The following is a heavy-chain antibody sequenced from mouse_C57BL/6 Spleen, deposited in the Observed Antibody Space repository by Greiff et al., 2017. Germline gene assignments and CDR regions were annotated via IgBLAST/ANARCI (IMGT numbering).Heavy chain of an antibody. CDR1: GYSITSGYD. Sequence: EVKLMESGPGMVKPSQSLSLTCTVTGYSITSGYDWHWIRHFPGNKLEWMGYISYSGSTNYNPSLKSRISITHDTSKNHFFLKLNSVTTEDTATYYCARDDYYGSSHWYFDVWGTGTTVTVSS. D-gene: IGHD1-1*01. CDR2: ISYSGST. V-gene: IGHV3-1*01. CDR3: ARDDYYGSSHWYFDV. J-gene: IGHJ1*03.